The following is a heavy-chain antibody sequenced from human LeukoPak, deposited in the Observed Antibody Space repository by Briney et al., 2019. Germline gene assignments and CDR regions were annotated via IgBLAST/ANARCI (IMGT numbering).Heavy chain of an antibody. J-gene: IGHJ3*02. CDR1: GFTVSSNY. D-gene: IGHD3-10*01. CDR2: IYSGGST. V-gene: IGHV3-66*04. CDR3: ARRFTMVRGVIIDDFAFDI. Sequence: GGSLRLSCAASGFTVSSNYMSWVRQAPGKGLEGVSVIYSGGSTYYSDSVKGRFTISRDNSKNTLYLQMNSLRAEETAVYYCARRFTMVRGVIIDDFAFDIWGQGTMATVSS.